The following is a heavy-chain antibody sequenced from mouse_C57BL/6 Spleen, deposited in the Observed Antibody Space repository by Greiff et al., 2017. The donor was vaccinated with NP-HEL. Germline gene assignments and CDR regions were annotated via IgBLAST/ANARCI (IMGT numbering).Heavy chain of an antibody. CDR1: GYTFTDYE. J-gene: IGHJ2*01. CDR3: TRGLTAVDFDY. V-gene: IGHV1-15*01. CDR2: IDPETGGT. D-gene: IGHD1-1*01. Sequence: VQLQQSGAELVRPGASVTLSCKASGYTFTDYEMHWVKQTPVHGLEWIGAIDPETGGTAYNQKFKGKAILTADKSSSTAYMELRSLTSEDSAVYYCTRGLTAVDFDYWGQGTTLTVSS.